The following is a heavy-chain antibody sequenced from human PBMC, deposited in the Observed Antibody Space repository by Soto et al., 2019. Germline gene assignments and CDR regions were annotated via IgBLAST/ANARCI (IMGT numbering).Heavy chain of an antibody. CDR1: GFTFSSYA. CDR3: ARTSITGTTFFDY. D-gene: IGHD1-20*01. V-gene: IGHV3-30-3*01. J-gene: IGHJ4*02. Sequence: GGSLRLSCAASGFTFSSYAMHWVRQAPGKGLEWVAVISYDGSNKYYADSVKGRFTISRDNSKNTLYLQMNSLRAEDTAVYYWARTSITGTTFFDYWGQETLVTVS. CDR2: ISYDGSNK.